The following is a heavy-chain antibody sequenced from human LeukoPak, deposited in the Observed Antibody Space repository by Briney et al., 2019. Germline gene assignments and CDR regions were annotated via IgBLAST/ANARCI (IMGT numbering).Heavy chain of an antibody. D-gene: IGHD3-10*01. CDR2: IGGRDGST. J-gene: IGHJ4*02. V-gene: IGHV3-23*01. Sequence: GGSLRLSCTASGFTFSSYGMSWVRQAPGKGLERVSAIGGRDGSTYYADSVKGRFTISRDNSKNTLYVQMNSLRAEDTAVYYCAKGHYYGSGSLDYWGQGTLVTISS. CDR3: AKGHYYGSGSLDY. CDR1: GFTFSSYG.